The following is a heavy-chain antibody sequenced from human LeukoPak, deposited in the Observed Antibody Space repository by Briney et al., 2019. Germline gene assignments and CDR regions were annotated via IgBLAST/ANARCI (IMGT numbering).Heavy chain of an antibody. CDR1: GFTFSSYG. D-gene: IGHD6-13*01. CDR3: AKAPIGYSSSWYYFDY. V-gene: IGHV3-30*02. J-gene: IGHJ4*02. CDR2: IRYDGSNK. Sequence: GGSLRLSCAASGFTFSSYGMHWVRQALGRGLEWVAFIRYDGSNKYYADSVKGRFTISRDNSKNTLYLQMNSLRAEDTAVYYCAKAPIGYSSSWYYFDYWGQGTLVTVSS.